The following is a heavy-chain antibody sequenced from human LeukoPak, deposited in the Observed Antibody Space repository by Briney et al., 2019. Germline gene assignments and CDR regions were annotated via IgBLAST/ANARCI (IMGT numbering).Heavy chain of an antibody. V-gene: IGHV4-4*07. CDR2: VYISGDT. CDR1: GGSVTTSY. CDR3: ARLIEEVGGGKNYFDP. Sequence: SETLSLTCTVSGGSVTTSYWSWIRQSAGEGLEWIGRVYISGDTKYNPSLKSRVIMSLDAPKNQFSLSLRSVTAADTAGYYCARLIEEVGGGKNYFDPGGQGTLVTVSS. D-gene: IGHD1-26*01. J-gene: IGHJ4*02.